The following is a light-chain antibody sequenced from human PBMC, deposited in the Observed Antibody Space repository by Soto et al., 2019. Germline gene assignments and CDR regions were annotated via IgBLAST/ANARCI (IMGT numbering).Light chain of an antibody. V-gene: IGKV3-20*01. CDR1: QFLSSY. CDR2: GAS. Sequence: EVVLTPSPVTLSLSPGERASLSFRASQFLSSYLAWYQQKPGQAPRLLIYGASSRATGIPGRFSGSGSGTDFTLTISRLEPEDFAVYYCQQYGSSPQTFGQGTKVDIK. J-gene: IGKJ1*01. CDR3: QQYGSSPQT.